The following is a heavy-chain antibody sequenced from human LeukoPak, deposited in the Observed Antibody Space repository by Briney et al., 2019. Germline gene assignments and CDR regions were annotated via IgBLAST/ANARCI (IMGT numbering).Heavy chain of an antibody. CDR3: ARYWNDGYYGMDV. J-gene: IGHJ6*02. V-gene: IGHV1-18*01. Sequence: ASVTVSCTASVYTFTIYGISWVRQAPGQGLEWMGWISVYKGNTNYAQKLQGRVTMTTDTSTSTAYMELRSLRSDDTAVYYCARYWNDGYYGMDVWGQGTTVTVSS. CDR2: ISVYKGNT. D-gene: IGHD1-1*01. CDR1: VYTFTIYG.